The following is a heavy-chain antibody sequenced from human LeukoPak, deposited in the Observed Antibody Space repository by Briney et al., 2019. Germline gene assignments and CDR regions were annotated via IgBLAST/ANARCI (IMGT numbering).Heavy chain of an antibody. CDR1: GGSISSGNYY. J-gene: IGHJ5*02. Sequence: SETLSLTCTVSGGSISSGNYYWGWIRQPAGKGLEWLGRIYSSGSTNYNPSLKSRVTISEDTSKNQFSLKLTSVTAADTAVYYCARDLFTSSWYRWFDPWGQGTLVTVSS. V-gene: IGHV4-61*02. D-gene: IGHD6-13*01. CDR3: ARDLFTSSWYRWFDP. CDR2: IYSSGST.